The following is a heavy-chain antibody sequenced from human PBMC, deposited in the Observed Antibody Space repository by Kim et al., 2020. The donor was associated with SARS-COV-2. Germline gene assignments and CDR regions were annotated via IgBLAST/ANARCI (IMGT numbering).Heavy chain of an antibody. CDR1: GFTFSSYA. D-gene: IGHD3-10*01. CDR2: ISGSGGST. CDR3: AKDSAVRGVMGYYGMDV. J-gene: IGHJ6*02. Sequence: GGSLRLSCAASGFTFSSYAMSWVRQAPGKGLEWVSAISGSGGSTYYADSVKGRFTISRDNSKNTLYLQMNSLRAEDTAVYYCAKDSAVRGVMGYYGMDVWGQGTTVTVSS. V-gene: IGHV3-23*01.